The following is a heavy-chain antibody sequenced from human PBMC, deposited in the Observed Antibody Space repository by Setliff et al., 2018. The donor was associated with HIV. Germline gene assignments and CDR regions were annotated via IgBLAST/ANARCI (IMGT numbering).Heavy chain of an antibody. D-gene: IGHD2-21*01. CDR2: VSQSGST. J-gene: IGHJ5*02. V-gene: IGHV4-39*01. CDR3: ARVPVAGANWFDP. CDR1: GVSINRTDHY. Sequence: ETLSLTCSVSGVSINRTDHYWGWIRQSPGKRLAWIGSVSQSGSTYYNPSLKSRITISVDRSKNLFSLNLISVTAADQGVYYCARVPVAGANWFDPWGLGTLVTVSS.